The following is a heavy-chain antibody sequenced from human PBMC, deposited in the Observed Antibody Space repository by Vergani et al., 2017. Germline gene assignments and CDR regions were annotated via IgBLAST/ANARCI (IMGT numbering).Heavy chain of an antibody. CDR1: GGSISSGDYY. D-gene: IGHD3-9*01. V-gene: IGHV4-30-4*08. Sequence: QVQLPESGPGLVKPSQTLSLTCTVSGGSISSGDYYWSWIRQPPGKGLEWIGYIYYSGSTYYNPSLKSRVTISVDTSKNQFSLKLSSVTAADTAVYYCARGSNDILTGYYLTFDYWGQGTLVTVSS. J-gene: IGHJ4*02. CDR3: ARGSNDILTGYYLTFDY. CDR2: IYYSGST.